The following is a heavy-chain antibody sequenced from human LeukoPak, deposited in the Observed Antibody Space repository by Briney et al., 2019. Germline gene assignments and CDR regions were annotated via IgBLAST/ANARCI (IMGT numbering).Heavy chain of an antibody. CDR2: ISYDGSNK. CDR1: GFTFSSYA. D-gene: IGHD2-8*01. CDR3: ARDWVAGRMAGGFDY. V-gene: IGHV3-30*04. Sequence: QPGRSLRLSCAASGFTFSSYAMHWVRQAPGKGLEWVAVISYDGSNKYYADSVKGRFTISRDNSKNTLYLQMNSLRAEDTAVYYCARDWVAGRMAGGFDYWGQGTLVTVSS. J-gene: IGHJ4*02.